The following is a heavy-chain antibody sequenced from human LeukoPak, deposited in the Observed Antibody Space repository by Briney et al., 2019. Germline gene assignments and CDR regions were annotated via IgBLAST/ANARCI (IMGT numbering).Heavy chain of an antibody. CDR1: GYAFTGYY. CDR3: ARDLSGIAGYTYGRGIDY. Sequence: ASVKVSCKASGYAFTGYYIHCVRQAPGQGLEWMGWINPKSGGTNYAQKFQGRVTMTRDTSINTAYMELTSLRSDDTAVYYCARDLSGIAGYTYGRGIDYWGQGTLVTVSS. CDR2: INPKSGGT. D-gene: IGHD5-18*01. V-gene: IGHV1-2*02. J-gene: IGHJ4*02.